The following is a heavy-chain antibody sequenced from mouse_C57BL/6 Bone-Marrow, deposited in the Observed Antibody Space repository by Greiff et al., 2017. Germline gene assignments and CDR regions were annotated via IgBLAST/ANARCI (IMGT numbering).Heavy chain of an antibody. CDR2: ISSGSSTI. CDR3: ATYYYGS. D-gene: IGHD1-1*01. J-gene: IGHJ1*03. Sequence: VQLKESGGGLVKPGGSLKLSCAASGFTFSDYGMHWVRQAPEKGLEWVAYISSGSSTIYYADTVKGRFTISRDNAKNTLFLQMTSLRSEDTAMYYCATYYYGSWGTGTTVTVSS. CDR1: GFTFSDYG. V-gene: IGHV5-17*01.